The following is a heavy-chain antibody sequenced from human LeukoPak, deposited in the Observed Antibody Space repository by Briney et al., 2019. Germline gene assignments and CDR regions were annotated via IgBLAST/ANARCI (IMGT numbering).Heavy chain of an antibody. CDR3: ARDIAVAAIHDY. CDR2: IKQDGSEK. V-gene: IGHV3-7*05. D-gene: IGHD6-19*01. J-gene: IGHJ4*02. Sequence: QPGGSLRLSCAASGFTFSSYWLSWVRQAPGKGLEWVANIKQDGSEKYYLDSVKGRFTISRDNAKNSLHLQMNSLRAEDTAVYRCARDIAVAAIHDYWGQGTLVTVS. CDR1: GFTFSSYW.